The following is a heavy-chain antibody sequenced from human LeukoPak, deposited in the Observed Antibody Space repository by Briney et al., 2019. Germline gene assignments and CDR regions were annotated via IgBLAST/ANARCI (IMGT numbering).Heavy chain of an antibody. V-gene: IGHV3-7*01. CDR2: IKQGGSEN. CDR1: EFTFSGYW. J-gene: IGHJ4*02. D-gene: IGHD3-22*01. Sequence: GGSLRLSCVVSEFTFSGYWMSWVRQTPGKGLEWVANIKQGGSENYYVDSVKGRFTISRDNAKNSLYLQMNNLRAEDTAVYYCARVGYYDGSAYYPFDYWGQGTLVTVSS. CDR3: ARVGYYDGSAYYPFDY.